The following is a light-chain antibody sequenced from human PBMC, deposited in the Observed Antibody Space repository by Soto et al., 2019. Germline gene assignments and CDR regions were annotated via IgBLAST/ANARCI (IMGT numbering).Light chain of an antibody. CDR1: QSVSSY. V-gene: IGKV3-11*01. CDR3: QQRSNWLWT. J-gene: IGKJ1*01. CDR2: DAS. Sequence: EIVLTQSPATLSLSPGERATLSCRARQSVSSYLAWYQQKPGQAPRLLIDDASNSATGIPARFSGSGSGTDFTLTISSLEPEDFAVYYCQQRSNWLWTVGQGTKVDIK.